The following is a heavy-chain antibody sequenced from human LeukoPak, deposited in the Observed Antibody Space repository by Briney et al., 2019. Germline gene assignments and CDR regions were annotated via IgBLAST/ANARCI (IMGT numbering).Heavy chain of an antibody. J-gene: IGHJ4*02. CDR1: GGSISSYY. CDR3: ARGLIMAVAGRGGFHY. Sequence: SETLSLTCTVSGGSISSYYWSWIRQPPGKGLEWIGYIYYSGSTNYNPSLKSRVTISVDTSKNQFSLKLSSVTAADTAVYYCARGLIMAVAGRGGFHYWGQGTLVTVSS. CDR2: IYYSGST. V-gene: IGHV4-59*01. D-gene: IGHD6-13*01.